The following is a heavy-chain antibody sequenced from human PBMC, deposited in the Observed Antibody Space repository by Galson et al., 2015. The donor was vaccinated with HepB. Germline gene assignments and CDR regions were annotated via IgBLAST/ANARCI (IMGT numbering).Heavy chain of an antibody. CDR1: GFTFTSYN. Sequence: SLRLSCAASGFTFTSYNIHWVRQAPVEGLEWLAIISPYGDTTYYADSVKGRFTISRDNSKNTLFLQMNNLRPEDTAVYYCARDFNWNYDYWGQGTLVTVSS. CDR3: ARDFNWNYDY. V-gene: IGHV3-30-3*01. D-gene: IGHD1-20*01. CDR2: ISPYGDTT. J-gene: IGHJ4*02.